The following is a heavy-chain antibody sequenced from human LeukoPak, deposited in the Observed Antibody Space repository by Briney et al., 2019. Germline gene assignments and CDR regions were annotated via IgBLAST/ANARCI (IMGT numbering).Heavy chain of an antibody. CDR3: AKGGHYSFFDY. J-gene: IGHJ4*02. CDR1: GLIFRNYA. D-gene: IGHD4-11*01. V-gene: IGHV3-23*01. Sequence: PGGSLRLSCTASGLIFRNYAMTWVRQAPRKGLEWVSTISGDGTETFYADSVKGRFTISRDNSKSTHYLQMSSLRAEDTGIYYCAKGGHYSFFDYWGQGTLVTVSS. CDR2: ISGDGTET.